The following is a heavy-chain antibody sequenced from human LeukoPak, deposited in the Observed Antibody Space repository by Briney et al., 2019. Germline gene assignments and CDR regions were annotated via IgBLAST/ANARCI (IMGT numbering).Heavy chain of an antibody. D-gene: IGHD2-15*01. CDR2: ISSSGSTI. V-gene: IGHV3-48*03. J-gene: IGHJ5*02. CDR3: ARGADGVSSNSRGWFDP. Sequence: GGSLRLSCAASGFTFSSYEMNWVRQAPGKGLEWISYISSSGSTIYYADSVKGRFTISRDNARNSLYLQMNTLRAEDTAVYSCARGADGVSSNSRGWFDPWGQGTLVTVSS. CDR1: GFTFSSYE.